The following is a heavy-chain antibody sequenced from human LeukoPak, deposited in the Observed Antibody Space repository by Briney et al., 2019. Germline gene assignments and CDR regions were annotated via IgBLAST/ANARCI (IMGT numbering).Heavy chain of an antibody. J-gene: IGHJ6*04. V-gene: IGHV3-7*01. CDR3: AXXYCTIAACRASSHHCFDD. D-gene: IGHD2-8*01. Sequence: GGSLRLSCAASGFTFSSYWMTWVRQAPGKGLEWVANIXDDGSDANYVDSVXGRFTVSRDNAKNSLYLQLNSLRAEDTAVYYXAXXYCTIAACRASSHHCFDDWGKGTTVIVSS. CDR2: IXDDGSDA. CDR1: GFTFSSYW.